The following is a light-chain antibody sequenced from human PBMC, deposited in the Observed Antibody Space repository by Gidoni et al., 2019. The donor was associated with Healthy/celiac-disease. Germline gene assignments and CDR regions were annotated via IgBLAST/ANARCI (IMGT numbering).Light chain of an antibody. CDR2: EVS. CDR3: SSYTSSSTYNYV. J-gene: IGLJ1*01. CDR1: SSDVGGYNY. V-gene: IGLV2-14*01. Sequence: QSALTQPASVSGSPGQSITISCTGTSSDVGGYNYVSWYPQHPGKAPKLMIYEVSNRPSGVSNRFSGSKSGNTASLTISGLQAEDEADYYCSSYTSSSTYNYVFGTGTKVTVL.